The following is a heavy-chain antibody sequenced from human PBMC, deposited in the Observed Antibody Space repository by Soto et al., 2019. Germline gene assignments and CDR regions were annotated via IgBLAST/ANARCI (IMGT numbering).Heavy chain of an antibody. CDR3: TRQNYYYDSSGYYYSYYFDY. V-gene: IGHV3-49*04. Sequence: GGSLRLSCTASGFTFGDYAMSWVRQAPGKGLEWVGFIRSKAYGGTTEYAASVKGRFTISRDDSKSIAYLQMNSLKTEDTAVYYCTRQNYYYDSSGYYYSYYFDYWGQGTLVTV. CDR2: IRSKAYGGTT. J-gene: IGHJ4*02. CDR1: GFTFGDYA. D-gene: IGHD3-22*01.